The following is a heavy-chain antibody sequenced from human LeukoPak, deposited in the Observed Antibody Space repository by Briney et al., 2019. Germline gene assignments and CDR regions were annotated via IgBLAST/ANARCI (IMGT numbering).Heavy chain of an antibody. D-gene: IGHD3-10*01. Sequence: SDTLSLTCSVSGGSISSYYWSWIRQSPGKGLVGIGYHYNSGSTNYNPSLKSRVTISVDTSKNQFSLKLSSVTAAETAVYYCARRVRAYYYGSGGPTYWFDPWGQGTLVTVSS. CDR1: GGSISSYY. V-gene: IGHV4-59*07. J-gene: IGHJ5*02. CDR2: HYNSGST. CDR3: ARRVRAYYYGSGGPTYWFDP.